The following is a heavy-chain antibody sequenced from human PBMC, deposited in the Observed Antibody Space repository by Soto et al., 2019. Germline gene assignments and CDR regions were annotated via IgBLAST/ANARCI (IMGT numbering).Heavy chain of an antibody. CDR1: GFTFSNAW. D-gene: IGHD2-21*01. CDR2: IKSKTDGGTT. V-gene: IGHV3-15*01. Sequence: GESLKISCAASGFTFSNAWMSWVRQAPGKGLEWVGRIKSKTDGGTTDYAAPVKGRFTISRDDSKNTLYLQMNSLKTEDTAVYYCTTEWGLRAFDIWGQGTMVTVSS. CDR3: TTEWGLRAFDI. J-gene: IGHJ3*02.